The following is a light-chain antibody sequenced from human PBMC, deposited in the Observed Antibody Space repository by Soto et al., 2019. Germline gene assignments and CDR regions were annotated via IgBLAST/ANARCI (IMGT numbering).Light chain of an antibody. CDR1: QSVSNNY. CDR2: GAS. Sequence: EIVLTQSPGTLSLSPGEGATLSCRASQSVSNNYLAWYQQKPGQAPRLVIFGASSRATAIPDRFSGSGSGTDFTLTISRLETEDFAVYYGQQYVSSPLTFGGGTEVEIK. CDR3: QQYVSSPLT. J-gene: IGKJ4*01. V-gene: IGKV3-20*01.